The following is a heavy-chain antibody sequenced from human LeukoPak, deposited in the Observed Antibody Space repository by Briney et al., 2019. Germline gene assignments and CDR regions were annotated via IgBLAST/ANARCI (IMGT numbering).Heavy chain of an antibody. CDR1: GGTFSSYA. Sequence: SVKVSCKASGGTFSSYAISWVRQAPGQGLEWMGRIIPILGIANYAQKFQGRVTITADKSTSTAYMELSSLRSEDTAVYYCARDGGSYSAPFDYWGQGTLVTVSS. J-gene: IGHJ4*02. V-gene: IGHV1-69*04. CDR2: IIPILGIA. D-gene: IGHD1-26*01. CDR3: ARDGGSYSAPFDY.